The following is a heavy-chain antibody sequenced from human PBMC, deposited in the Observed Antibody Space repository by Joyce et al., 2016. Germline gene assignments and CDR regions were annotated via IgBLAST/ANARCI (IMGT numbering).Heavy chain of an antibody. V-gene: IGHV3-30*04. CDR2: ISYDESDK. CDR3: VRFLVGATDFHDN. J-gene: IGHJ4*02. D-gene: IGHD1-26*01. Sequence: QIQLVESGGAVVQPGKSLRLSCTVSGFSVSNNAVHWVRQPPGKGLEWVALISYDESDKEYADSPQGRFTISRDTSKNTVFLQMASLRTEDTATYYCVRFLVGATDFHDNWGQGTLVTVSS. CDR1: GFSVSNNA.